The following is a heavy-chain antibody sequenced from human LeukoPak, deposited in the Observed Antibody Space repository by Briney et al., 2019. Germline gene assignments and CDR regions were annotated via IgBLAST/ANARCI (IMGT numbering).Heavy chain of an antibody. CDR2: ISGTGGST. CDR3: AKFGGDYVN. Sequence: GGALRLSCAASGFTFTTYAMSWVRQAPGKGLEWVSTISGTGGSTYFAASVKGRFTISRDNSKNTLYLQMNSLRAEDTAVYYCAKFGGDYVNWGQGTLVT. D-gene: IGHD4-17*01. CDR1: GFTFTTYA. V-gene: IGHV3-23*01. J-gene: IGHJ4*02.